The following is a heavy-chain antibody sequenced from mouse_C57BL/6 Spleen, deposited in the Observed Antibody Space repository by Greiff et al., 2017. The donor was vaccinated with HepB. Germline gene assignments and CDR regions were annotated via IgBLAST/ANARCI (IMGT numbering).Heavy chain of an antibody. CDR3: ARYWEDFDY. CDR1: GYAFTNYL. J-gene: IGHJ2*01. Sequence: QVQLQQSGAELVRPGTSVKVSCKASGYAFTNYLIEWVKQRPGQGLEWIGVINPGSGGTNYNEKFKGKATLTADKSSSTAYVQLSSLTSEDSAVYFCARYWEDFDYWGQGTTLTVSS. V-gene: IGHV1-54*01. D-gene: IGHD4-1*01. CDR2: INPGSGGT.